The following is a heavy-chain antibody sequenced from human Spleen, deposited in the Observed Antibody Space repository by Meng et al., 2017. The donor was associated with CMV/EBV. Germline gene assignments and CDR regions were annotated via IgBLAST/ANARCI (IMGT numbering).Heavy chain of an antibody. D-gene: IGHD2-2*02. CDR2: IRYDGSNK. J-gene: IGHJ6*02. CDR3: AKGSYCSSTSCYTGLYYYYYGMDV. Sequence: GGSLRLSCAASGFTFSSYGMHWVRQAPGKGLEWVAFIRYDGSNKYDADSVKGRFTISRDNSKNTLYLQMNSLRAEDTAVYYCAKGSYCSSTSCYTGLYYYYYGMDVWGQGTTVTVSS. CDR1: GFTFSSYG. V-gene: IGHV3-30*02.